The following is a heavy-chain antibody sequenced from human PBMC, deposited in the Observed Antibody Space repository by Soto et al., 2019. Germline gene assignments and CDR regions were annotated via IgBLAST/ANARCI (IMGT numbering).Heavy chain of an antibody. CDR1: GGSISSGGYY. CDR2: IYYSGST. CDR3: ARDPTP. J-gene: IGHJ5*02. Sequence: QVQLQESGPGLVKPSQTLSLTCTVSGGSISSGGYYWSWIRQHPGKGLEWIGYIYYSGSTYYNPSPXSXXTLSVDTSKHHFSLKLSSVTAADPAVYYCARDPTPWGQGTLVTVSS. V-gene: IGHV4-31*03.